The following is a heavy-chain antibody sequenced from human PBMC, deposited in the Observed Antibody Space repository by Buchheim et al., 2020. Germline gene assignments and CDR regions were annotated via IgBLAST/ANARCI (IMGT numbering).Heavy chain of an antibody. V-gene: IGHV1-8*02. J-gene: IGHJ5*02. CDR3: ARGPVVAATSVIYWFDP. CDR2: MNPNSGNT. D-gene: IGHD2-15*01. Sequence: QVQLVQSGAEVKKPGSSVKVSCKASGGTFSSYAISWVRQAPGQGLEWMGWMNPNSGNTGYAQKFQGRVTMTRNTSISTAYMELSSLRSEDTAVYYCARGPVVAATSVIYWFDPWGQGTL. CDR1: GGTFSSYA.